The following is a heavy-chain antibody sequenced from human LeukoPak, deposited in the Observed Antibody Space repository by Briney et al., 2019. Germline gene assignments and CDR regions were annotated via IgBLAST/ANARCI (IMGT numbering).Heavy chain of an antibody. J-gene: IGHJ5*02. D-gene: IGHD3-10*01. CDR3: TRFRRGDWFDP. Sequence: GGSLRLSXTASGFTFGDYAMSWFRQTPGKGLEWVGFIRSKAYGGTTEYAASVKGRFTISRDDSKSIAYLQMNSLKTEDTAVYYCTRFRRGDWFDPWGQGTLVTVSS. CDR1: GFTFGDYA. V-gene: IGHV3-49*03. CDR2: IRSKAYGGTT.